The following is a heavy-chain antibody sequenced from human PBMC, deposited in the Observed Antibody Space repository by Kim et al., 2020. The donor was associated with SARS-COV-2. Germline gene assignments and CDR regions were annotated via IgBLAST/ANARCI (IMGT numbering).Heavy chain of an antibody. Sequence: ASVKVSCKASGYTFRRYGINWVRQARGQGLEWMGWTSPYSDNTKYAQNFQGRVTLTTDTSTNTAYMELRSLRSDDTAVYYCAREDPLGYFDSSGYPLDYWGQGTLVTVSA. V-gene: IGHV1-18*01. CDR2: TSPYSDNT. D-gene: IGHD3-22*01. CDR1: GYTFRRYG. J-gene: IGHJ4*02. CDR3: AREDPLGYFDSSGYPLDY.